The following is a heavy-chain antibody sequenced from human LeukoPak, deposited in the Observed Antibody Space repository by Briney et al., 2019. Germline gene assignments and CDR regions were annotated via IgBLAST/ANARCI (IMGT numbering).Heavy chain of an antibody. CDR3: APQQTYSPNNWFAP. J-gene: IGHJ5*02. V-gene: IGHV3-74*03. CDR2: IHPDGSIT. D-gene: IGHD5-12*01. CDR1: GFTISNYW. Sequence: TGGSLRLSCVGSGFTISNYWMHWVRQAPGTGLVWVSRIHPDGSITTYADSVKGRFTISRDNAKNTLYLQMNSLRAEDTAVYYCAPQQTYSPNNWFAPWAQETLVTVSS.